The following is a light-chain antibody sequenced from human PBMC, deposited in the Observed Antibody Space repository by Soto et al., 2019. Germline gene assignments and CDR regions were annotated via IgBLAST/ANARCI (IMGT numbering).Light chain of an antibody. CDR1: SSDVGGYNY. Sequence: QSVLTQPRSVSGSPGQSVNISCTGTSSDVGGYNYVSWYQQHPGQAPKLIIYDVSKRPSGVPDRFSGSMSGNTASLTISGLQAEDGADYYCCSYSGSYTVVFGGGTKLTVL. CDR3: CSYSGSYTVV. CDR2: DVS. V-gene: IGLV2-11*01. J-gene: IGLJ2*01.